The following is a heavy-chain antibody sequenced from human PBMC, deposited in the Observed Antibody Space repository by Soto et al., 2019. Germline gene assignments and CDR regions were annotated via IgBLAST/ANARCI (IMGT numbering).Heavy chain of an antibody. J-gene: IGHJ4*02. D-gene: IGHD2-8*01. Sequence: LRLSCAASGFTFSNYWMHWIRQAPGKGLVWVSRISYDERTTTYADSVKGRFTISRDNAKNTVFLEMKSLRAEDTAVYYCARGGASHAHPPDHWGQGTLVTVSS. CDR2: ISYDERTT. V-gene: IGHV3-74*01. CDR1: GFTFSNYW. CDR3: ARGGASHAHPPDH.